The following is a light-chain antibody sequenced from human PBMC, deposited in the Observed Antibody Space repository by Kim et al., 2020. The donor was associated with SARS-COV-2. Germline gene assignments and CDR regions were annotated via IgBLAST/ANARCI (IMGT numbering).Light chain of an antibody. V-gene: IGKV1D-12*01. CDR3: QQNNSFPPT. CDR2: EAS. J-gene: IGKJ4*01. CDR1: QGISSW. Sequence: DIQMTQSPSSVSASVGDRVTITCRASQGISSWLGWYQQKPGKAPKVLIYEASNLQSGVPSRFSGSGSGTDFTLTINSLQPEDFATYYCQQNNSFPPTFGGGTKVDIK.